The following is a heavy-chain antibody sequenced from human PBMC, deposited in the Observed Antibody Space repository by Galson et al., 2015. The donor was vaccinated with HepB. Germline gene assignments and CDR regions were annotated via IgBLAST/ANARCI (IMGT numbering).Heavy chain of an antibody. CDR1: GFTFSSYA. Sequence: SLRLSCAASGFTFSSYAMSWVRQAPGKGLEWVSAISGSGGSTYYADSVKGRFTTSRDNSKNTLYLQMNSLRAEDTAVYYCAKDREGVATITYYFDYWGQGTLVTVSS. CDR2: ISGSGGST. D-gene: IGHD5-12*01. V-gene: IGHV3-23*01. J-gene: IGHJ4*02. CDR3: AKDREGVATITYYFDY.